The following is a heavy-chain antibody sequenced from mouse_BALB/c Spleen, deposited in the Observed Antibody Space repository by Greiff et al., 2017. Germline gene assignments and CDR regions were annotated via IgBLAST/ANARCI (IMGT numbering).Heavy chain of an antibody. Sequence: DVKLQESGPGLVKPSQSLSLTCTVTGYSITSDYAWNWIRQFPGNKLEWMGYISYSGSTSYNPSLKSRISITRDTSKNQFFLQLNSVTTEDTATYYCARQGYYAWFAYWGQGTLVTVSA. CDR1: GYSITSDYA. D-gene: IGHD2-3*01. CDR2: ISYSGST. V-gene: IGHV3-2*02. J-gene: IGHJ3*01. CDR3: ARQGYYAWFAY.